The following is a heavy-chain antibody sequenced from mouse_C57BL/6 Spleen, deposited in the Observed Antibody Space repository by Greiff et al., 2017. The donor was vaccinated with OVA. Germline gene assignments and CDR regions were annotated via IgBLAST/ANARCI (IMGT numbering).Heavy chain of an antibody. CDR2: INPSNGGT. Sequence: QVQLQQPGTELVKPGASVKLSCKASGYTFTSYWMHWVKQRPGQGLEWIGNINPSNGGTKYNEKFKSKATLTVDKFSITAYMQLSSLTSEDAAVYFCARAVGANWSAWFAYWGQGTLVTVSA. J-gene: IGHJ3*01. CDR3: ARAVGANWSAWFAY. CDR1: GYTFTSYW. V-gene: IGHV1-53*01. D-gene: IGHD4-1*01.